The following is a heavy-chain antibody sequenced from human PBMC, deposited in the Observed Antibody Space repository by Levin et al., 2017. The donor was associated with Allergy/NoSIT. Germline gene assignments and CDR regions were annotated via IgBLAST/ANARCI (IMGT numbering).Heavy chain of an antibody. V-gene: IGHV1-69*13. Sequence: SVKVSCKASGGTFSSYAISWVRQAPGQGLEWMGGIIPIFGTANYAQKFQGRVTITADESTSTAYMELSSLRSEDTAVYYCARGESSEGGILTGYYPYYYYYGMDVWGQGTTVTVSS. D-gene: IGHD3-9*01. J-gene: IGHJ6*02. CDR1: GGTFSSYA. CDR2: IIPIFGTA. CDR3: ARGESSEGGILTGYYPYYYYYGMDV.